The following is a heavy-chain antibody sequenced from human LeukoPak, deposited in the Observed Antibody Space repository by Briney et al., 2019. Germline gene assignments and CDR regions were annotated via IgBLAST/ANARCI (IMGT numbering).Heavy chain of an antibody. CDR3: ARGELTTVPPYFDY. J-gene: IGHJ4*02. V-gene: IGHV3-21*01. D-gene: IGHD4-11*01. CDR1: GFTFSSYS. Sequence: KPGGSLRLSCAASGFTFSSYSMNWVRQAPGKVLEWVSSISSSSSYIYYADSVKGRFTISRDNAKKSLYLQMNSLRAEDTAVYYCARGELTTVPPYFDYWGQGTLVTVSS. CDR2: ISSSSSYI.